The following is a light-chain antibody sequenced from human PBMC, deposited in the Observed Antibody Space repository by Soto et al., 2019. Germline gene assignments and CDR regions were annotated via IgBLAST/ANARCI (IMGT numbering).Light chain of an antibody. Sequence: DIRMTQSPASLSASVGDRVTVTCRASQNIDKYLHWYQQKPGKAPNLLIFSASILQSGVPSRFIGSGSGTEFTLTISGLQPEDSETYYCQQTYSNSVTFGQGTKVDIK. CDR3: QQTYSNSVT. CDR2: SAS. V-gene: IGKV1-39*01. CDR1: QNIDKY. J-gene: IGKJ1*01.